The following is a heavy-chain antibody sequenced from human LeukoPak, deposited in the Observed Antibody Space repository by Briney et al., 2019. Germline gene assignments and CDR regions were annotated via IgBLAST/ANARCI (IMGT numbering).Heavy chain of an antibody. CDR2: INPNSGGT. J-gene: IGHJ4*02. CDR3: AREPLDSSSWSYYFDY. CDR1: GYTFTGYY. Sequence: ASVKVSCKASGYTFTGYYMHRVRQAPGQGLEWMGRINPNSGGTNYAQKFQGRVTMTRDTSISTAYMDLSRLRSDDTAVYHCAREPLDSSSWSYYFDYWGRGTLVTVSS. D-gene: IGHD6-13*01. V-gene: IGHV1-2*06.